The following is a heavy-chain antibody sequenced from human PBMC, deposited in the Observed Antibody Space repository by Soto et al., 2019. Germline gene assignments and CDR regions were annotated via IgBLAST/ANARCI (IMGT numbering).Heavy chain of an antibody. CDR1: GGSISSYY. V-gene: IGHV4-59*01. Sequence: SETLSLTRTVSGGSISSYYWSWIRQPPGKGLEWIGYIYYSGSTNYNPSLKSRVTISVDTSKNQFSLKLSSVTAADTAVYYCAYTAMVPYYFDYWGQGTLVTVSS. CDR3: AYTAMVPYYFDY. D-gene: IGHD5-18*01. CDR2: IYYSGST. J-gene: IGHJ4*02.